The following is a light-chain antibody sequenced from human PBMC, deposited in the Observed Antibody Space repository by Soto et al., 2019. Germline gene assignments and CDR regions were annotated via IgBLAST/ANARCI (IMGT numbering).Light chain of an antibody. Sequence: QSALTQPASVSGSPGQSITISCTGSSSDVGGYNYASWYQQHPGKAPKLMIYEVSNRPSGISNRFSGSKSGNTASLTLSGLQAEDEADYYCQSFDSSLSGVFGGGTKLTVL. V-gene: IGLV2-14*01. CDR3: QSFDSSLSGV. J-gene: IGLJ3*02. CDR2: EVS. CDR1: SSDVGGYNY.